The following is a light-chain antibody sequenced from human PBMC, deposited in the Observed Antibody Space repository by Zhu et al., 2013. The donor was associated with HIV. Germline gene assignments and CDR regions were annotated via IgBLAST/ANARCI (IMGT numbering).Light chain of an antibody. Sequence: DIVMTQSPDSLAVSLGERATINCKSSQTVLYSANNKQALAWYQQKPGQSPKLLIYWASTRESGVPDRFSGSGSGTEFTLTISSLQAEDVAVYYCQQYSLTPPTFGQGTKVEIK. CDR2: WAS. V-gene: IGKV4-1*01. CDR3: QQYSLTPPT. CDR1: QTVLYSANNKQA. J-gene: IGKJ1*01.